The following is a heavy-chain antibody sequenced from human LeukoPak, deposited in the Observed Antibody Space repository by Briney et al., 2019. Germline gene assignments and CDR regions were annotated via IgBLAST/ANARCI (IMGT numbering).Heavy chain of an antibody. J-gene: IGHJ4*02. D-gene: IGHD1-26*01. CDR2: IYSGGST. CDR1: GGSINSYY. Sequence: SETLSLTCTVSGGSINSYYWSWTRQPPGKGLEWIGYIYSGGSTNYNPSLKSRVTTSVDTSKNQFSLELSSVTAADTAVYYCARGSFIVGATIIDYWGQGTLVTVSS. V-gene: IGHV4-59*01. CDR3: ARGSFIVGATIIDY.